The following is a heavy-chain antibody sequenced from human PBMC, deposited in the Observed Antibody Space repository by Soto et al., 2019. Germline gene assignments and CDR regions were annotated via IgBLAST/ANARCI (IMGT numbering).Heavy chain of an antibody. D-gene: IGHD6-13*01. V-gene: IGHV1-69*12. CDR2: IIPIFTTT. CDR3: AREVAADGTFRENVFDI. Sequence: QVHQVQSGAEVKKPGSSVKVCCKAPGGTFSNHAITWVRQAPGQGLEWMGRIIPIFTTTNYAQKFQGRVSMTADESATTAYMELSSLKHDDTPVYYCAREVAADGTFRENVFDIWGQGTLVTVSS. CDR1: GGTFSNHA. J-gene: IGHJ3*02.